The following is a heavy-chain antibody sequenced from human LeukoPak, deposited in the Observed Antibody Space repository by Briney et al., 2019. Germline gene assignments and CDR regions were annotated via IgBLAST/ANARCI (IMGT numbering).Heavy chain of an antibody. V-gene: IGHV1-69*04. CDR1: GGTFSSYA. J-gene: IGHJ5*02. CDR3: ARAGYNYNWFDP. D-gene: IGHD5-24*01. CDR2: IIPILGIA. Sequence: SVKVSCKASGGTFSSYAISWVRQAPGQGLEWMGGIIPILGIANYAQKFQGRVTITADKSTSTAYMELSSLRSGDTAVYYCARAGYNYNWFDPWGQGTLVTVSS.